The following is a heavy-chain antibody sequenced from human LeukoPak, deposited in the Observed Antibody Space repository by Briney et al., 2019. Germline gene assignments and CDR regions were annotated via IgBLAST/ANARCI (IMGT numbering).Heavy chain of an antibody. V-gene: IGHV4-38-2*02. CDR1: GYSISSGYY. CDR3: ARAISPSMVRGVDYFDY. CDR2: IYHSGST. Sequence: SETLSLTCTVSGYSISSGYYWGWIRQPPGKGLEWIGSIYHSGSTYYNPSLKSRVTISVDTSKNQFSLKLSSVTAADTAVYYCARAISPSMVRGVDYFDYWGQGTLVTVSS. J-gene: IGHJ4*02. D-gene: IGHD3-10*01.